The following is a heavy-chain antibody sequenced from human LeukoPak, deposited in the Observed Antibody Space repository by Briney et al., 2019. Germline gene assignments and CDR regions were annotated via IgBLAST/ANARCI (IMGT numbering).Heavy chain of an antibody. J-gene: IGHJ4*02. Sequence: PGGSLRLSCAASGFSFSSYEMTWVRQAPGKGLEWVSYISSRDSTIFYADSVKGRFNISRDNAKNSLYLQMNSLRAEDTAVYYCARHGRLDYWGQGTLVTVSS. CDR3: ARHGRLDY. CDR1: GFSFSSYE. D-gene: IGHD1-26*01. V-gene: IGHV3-48*03. CDR2: ISSRDSTI.